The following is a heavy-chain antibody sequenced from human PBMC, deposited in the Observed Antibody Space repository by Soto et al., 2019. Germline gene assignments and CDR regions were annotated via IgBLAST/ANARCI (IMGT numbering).Heavy chain of an antibody. CDR3: ARVFGGYCSSTSCYMARWFDP. J-gene: IGHJ5*02. Sequence: SETLSLTCAVSGGSISSGGYSWSWIRQPPGKGPEWIGYIYHSGSTYYNPSLKSRVTISVDRTKNQFSLKLSSVTAADTAVYYCARVFGGYCSSTSCYMARWFDPWGQGTLVTVSS. CDR2: IYHSGST. D-gene: IGHD2-2*02. V-gene: IGHV4-30-2*01. CDR1: GGSISSGGYS.